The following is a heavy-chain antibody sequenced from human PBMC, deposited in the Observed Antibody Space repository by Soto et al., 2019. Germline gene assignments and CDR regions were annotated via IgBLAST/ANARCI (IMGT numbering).Heavy chain of an antibody. V-gene: IGHV2-5*02. Sequence: ESGPTLVNPTQTLTLSCTFSGFSLSTSGVGVGWIRQPPGKALEWLALIYWDDDKRYSPSLKSTLTITKDTSKNQVVLTMTNMDPVDTATYYCAHAPLRYFDWLLFDPWGQGTLVTVSS. CDR1: GFSLSTSGVG. D-gene: IGHD3-9*01. J-gene: IGHJ5*02. CDR2: IYWDDDK. CDR3: AHAPLRYFDWLLFDP.